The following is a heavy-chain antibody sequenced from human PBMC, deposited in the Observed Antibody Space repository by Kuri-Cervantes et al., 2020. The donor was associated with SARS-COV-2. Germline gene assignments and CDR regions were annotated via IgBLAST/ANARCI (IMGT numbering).Heavy chain of an antibody. Sequence: SVKVSCKASGGTFSSYAISWVRQAPGQGLEWMGGIIPIFGTANYAQKFQGRVTITADKSTSTAYMELSSLRSEDTAVYYCAREAGGYHGYYYGMDVWGQGTTVTVSS. CDR1: GGTFSSYA. CDR3: AREAGGYHGYYYGMDV. CDR2: IIPIFGTA. V-gene: IGHV1-69*06. J-gene: IGHJ6*02. D-gene: IGHD5-18*01.